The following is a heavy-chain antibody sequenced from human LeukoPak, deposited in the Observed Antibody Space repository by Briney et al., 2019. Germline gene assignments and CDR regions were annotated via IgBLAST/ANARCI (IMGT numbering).Heavy chain of an antibody. V-gene: IGHV3-23*01. D-gene: IGHD2-15*01. CDR1: GFTFSSYA. Sequence: GGSLRLFCAASGFTFSSYAMSWVRQAPGKGLEWVSAISGSGGSTYYADSVKGRFTISRDNSKNTLYLQMNSLRAEDTAVYYCAKGTGYCSGGSCYLIDYWGQGTLVTVSS. CDR2: ISGSGGST. J-gene: IGHJ4*02. CDR3: AKGTGYCSGGSCYLIDY.